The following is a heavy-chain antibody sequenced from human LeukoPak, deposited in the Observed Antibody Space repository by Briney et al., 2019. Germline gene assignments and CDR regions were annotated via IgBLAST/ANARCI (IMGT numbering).Heavy chain of an antibody. Sequence: GGSLRLSCAASGFTFSSYAMSWVRQAPGKGLEWVSAISGSGGSTYYADSVKGRFTISRDNSKNTLYLQMNSLRAEDTAVYYCAKDNANYYDSSGLIDYWGQGTLVTVSS. CDR1: GFTFSSYA. CDR3: AKDNANYYDSSGLIDY. V-gene: IGHV3-23*01. CDR2: ISGSGGST. J-gene: IGHJ4*02. D-gene: IGHD3-22*01.